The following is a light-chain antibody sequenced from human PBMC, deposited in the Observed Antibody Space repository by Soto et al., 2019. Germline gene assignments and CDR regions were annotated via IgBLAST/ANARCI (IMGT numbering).Light chain of an antibody. CDR1: QSVSSN. J-gene: IGKJ5*01. Sequence: EIVLTQSPGTLCLSPGERATLSCRASQSVSSNNLAWYQQKPGQAPRLLIYGASTRATGIPARFSGSGSGTEFTLTISSLQSEDFAVYYCQQYNNWPPTWTFGQGTRLEIK. CDR2: GAS. V-gene: IGKV3-15*01. CDR3: QQYNNWPPTWT.